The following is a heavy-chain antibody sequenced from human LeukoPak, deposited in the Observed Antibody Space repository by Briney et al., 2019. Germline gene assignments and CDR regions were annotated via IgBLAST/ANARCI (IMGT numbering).Heavy chain of an antibody. CDR2: ISYDGSNK. CDR3: ARDSPMANDAFDI. J-gene: IGHJ3*02. D-gene: IGHD3-10*01. CDR1: GFTFSSYA. V-gene: IGHV3-30-3*01. Sequence: GGSLRLSCAASGFTFSSYAMHWVRQAPGKGLEWVAVISYDGSNKYYADSVKGRFTIYRDNSKNTLYLQMNSLRAEDTAVYYCARDSPMANDAFDIWGQGTMVTVAS.